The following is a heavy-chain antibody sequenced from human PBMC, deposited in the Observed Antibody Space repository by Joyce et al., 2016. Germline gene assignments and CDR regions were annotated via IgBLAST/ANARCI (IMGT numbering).Heavy chain of an antibody. V-gene: IGHV3-9*01. Sequence: EVQLVESGGGLVQPGRSLRLSCAASGFSFDDYGMCWVRQVAGKGLEWVSGISGDSGGIGYADSVKGRFTISRDNAKNSLYLQMNSLRTEDTALYYCAKGHYYDSSGYYDYWGQGTLVTVSS. D-gene: IGHD3-22*01. CDR1: GFSFDDYG. J-gene: IGHJ4*02. CDR2: ISGDSGGI. CDR3: AKGHYYDSSGYYDY.